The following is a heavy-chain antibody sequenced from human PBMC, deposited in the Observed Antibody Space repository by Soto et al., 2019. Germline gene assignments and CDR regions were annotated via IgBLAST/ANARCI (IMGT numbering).Heavy chain of an antibody. D-gene: IGHD6-19*01. V-gene: IGHV4-31*03. CDR2: IYYSGST. J-gene: IGHJ4*02. CDR3: ARAYGSGWYRVY. Sequence: SEALSVTCTVSGGSISRGGYYWSWIRQHPGKGLEWIGYIYYSGSTYYNPSLKSRVTISVDTSKNQFSLKLSSVTAADTAVYYCARAYGSGWYRVYWGQGTLVTVSS. CDR1: GGSISRGGYY.